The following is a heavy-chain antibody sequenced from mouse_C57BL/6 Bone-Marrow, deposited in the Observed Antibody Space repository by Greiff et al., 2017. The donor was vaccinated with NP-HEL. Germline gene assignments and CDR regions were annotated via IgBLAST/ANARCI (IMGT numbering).Heavy chain of an antibody. D-gene: IGHD1-1*01. Sequence: QVQLQQPGAELVKPGASVKLSCKASGYTFTSYWMHWVKQRPGQGLEWIGMIHPNSGSTNYNEKFKSKATLTVDKSSSTAYMQLNSLTSEASAVDYGVSKYGSSYVRYAMDYWGQGTSVTVSS. CDR1: GYTFTSYW. CDR2: IHPNSGST. CDR3: VSKYGSSYVRYAMDY. J-gene: IGHJ4*01. V-gene: IGHV1-64*01.